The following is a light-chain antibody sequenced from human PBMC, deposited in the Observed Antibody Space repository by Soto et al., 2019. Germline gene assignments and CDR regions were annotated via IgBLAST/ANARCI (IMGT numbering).Light chain of an antibody. CDR2: EVS. J-gene: IGLJ3*02. CDR1: YSDVGGYNR. CDR3: VSYIESTVTHWV. Sequence: QSALTQSASVSGSPGQSITISCTGTYSDVGGYNRVSWYQHHPGKAPKMLIFEVSTRPSGISDRFSGSKSGDTASLTISGLQAEDEADYYCVSYIESTVTHWVFGGGTKVTVL. V-gene: IGLV2-14*01.